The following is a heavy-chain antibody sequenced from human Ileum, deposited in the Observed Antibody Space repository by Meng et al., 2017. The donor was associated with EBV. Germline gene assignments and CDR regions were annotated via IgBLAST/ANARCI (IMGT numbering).Heavy chain of an antibody. CDR3: TREWDYTPRD. V-gene: IGHV3-21*01. Sequence: EVQLVESGGGLVKPGGALRLPCAASGFTFSGFTMNWVRQAPGEGLDWVSSISGDSSYISYADSVKGRFTVSRDNAKNSLYLQMNSLRAEDTALYYCTREWDYTPRDWGQGTLVTVSS. CDR1: GFTFSGFT. CDR2: ISGDSSYI. J-gene: IGHJ4*02. D-gene: IGHD4-11*01.